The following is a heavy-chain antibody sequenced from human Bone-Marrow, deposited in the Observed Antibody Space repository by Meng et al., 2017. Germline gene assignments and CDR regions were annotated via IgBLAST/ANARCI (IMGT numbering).Heavy chain of an antibody. V-gene: IGHV3-23*01. Sequence: GGSLRLSCAASGFTFSNAWMSWVRQAPGKGLEWVSGITTSGDSTYYEDSVKGRLTISRDTSKNMLFLQMNSLRVEDTAVYYCAKRSCSGGSCYTFFDYWGQGTRVTGYS. J-gene: IGHJ4*02. CDR1: GFTFSNAW. CDR3: AKRSCSGGSCYTFFDY. D-gene: IGHD2-15*01. CDR2: ITTSGDST.